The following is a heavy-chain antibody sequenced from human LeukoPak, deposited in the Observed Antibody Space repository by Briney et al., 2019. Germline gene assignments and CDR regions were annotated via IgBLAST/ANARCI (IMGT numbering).Heavy chain of an antibody. CDR1: GFTFSGYY. Sequence: ASVKVSCKASGFTFSGYYMQWVRQAPGQGLEWMGIINPSDGSTKCAQKFQGRVTMTGDTSTSTVYMELSSLRSEDTAVYYCARDGLQTRYSWNGEGRKNWFDPWGQGTLVTVSS. D-gene: IGHD1-1*01. J-gene: IGHJ5*02. CDR3: ARDGLQTRYSWNGEGRKNWFDP. CDR2: INPSDGST. V-gene: IGHV1-46*01.